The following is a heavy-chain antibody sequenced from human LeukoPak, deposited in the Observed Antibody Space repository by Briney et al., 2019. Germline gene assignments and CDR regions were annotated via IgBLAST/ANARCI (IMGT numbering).Heavy chain of an antibody. D-gene: IGHD7-27*01. CDR1: GFTFDDYA. J-gene: IGHJ5*02. Sequence: GGSLRLSCAASGFTFDDYAMHWVRQPPGKGLEWVSSISWNSGIIGYADSVRGRFTISRDNARNSLYLQMNSLRAEDTAFYYCAKDMDPNWGSGCFDPWGQGTLVTVSS. CDR2: ISWNSGII. CDR3: AKDMDPNWGSGCFDP. V-gene: IGHV3-9*01.